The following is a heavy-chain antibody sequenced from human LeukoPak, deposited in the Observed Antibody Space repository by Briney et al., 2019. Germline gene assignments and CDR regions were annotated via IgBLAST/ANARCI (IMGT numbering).Heavy chain of an antibody. J-gene: IGHJ4*02. CDR2: IYYSGST. CDR3: ASFYGSGSYYPKPDY. D-gene: IGHD3-10*01. CDR1: GGSISSSSYY. V-gene: IGHV4-39*01. Sequence: SETLSLTCTVSGGSISSSSYYWGWIRQPPGKGLEWIGSIYYSGSTYYSPSLKSRVTISVDTSKNQFSLKLSSVTAADTAVYYCASFYGSGSYYPKPDYWGQGTLVNVSS.